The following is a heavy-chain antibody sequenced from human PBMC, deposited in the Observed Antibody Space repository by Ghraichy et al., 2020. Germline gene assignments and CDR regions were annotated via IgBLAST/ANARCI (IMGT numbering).Heavy chain of an antibody. Sequence: GGSLRLSCAASGFTFSNDWMDWVRQAPGKGLVWVSRISGDGTYSDYADSVKGRFTISRDNAKNTLFLQMHSLRAEDTAVYYCARDTSEAGQTSDHWGQGTLVTVSS. V-gene: IGHV3-74*01. CDR2: ISGDGTYS. D-gene: IGHD6-13*01. CDR1: GFTFSNDW. J-gene: IGHJ4*02. CDR3: ARDTSEAGQTSDH.